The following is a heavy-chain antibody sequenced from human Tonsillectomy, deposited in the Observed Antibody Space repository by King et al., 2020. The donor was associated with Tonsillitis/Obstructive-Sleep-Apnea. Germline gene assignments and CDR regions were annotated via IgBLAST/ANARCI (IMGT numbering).Heavy chain of an antibody. V-gene: IGHV3-30*04. CDR1: GFTFSSYA. CDR2: ISYDGSNK. CDR3: ARENVLRFLGWLSYGMDV. J-gene: IGHJ6*02. Sequence: QVQLVQSGGGVVQPGRSLRLSCAASGFTFSSYAMHWVRQAPGKGLEWVAVISYDGSNKYYADSVKGRSTISRDNSKNTLYLQMNSLRAEDTAVYYCARENVLRFLGWLSYGMDVWGQGTTVTVSS. D-gene: IGHD3-3*01.